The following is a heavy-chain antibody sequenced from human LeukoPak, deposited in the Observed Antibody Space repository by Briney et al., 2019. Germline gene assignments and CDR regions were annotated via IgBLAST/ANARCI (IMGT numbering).Heavy chain of an antibody. CDR3: MKDALISYRGAWSHSDY. D-gene: IGHD2-2*01. CDR1: GFTFSSYW. J-gene: IGHJ4*02. CDR2: ITGTGGNT. Sequence: PGGSLRLSCAASGFTFSSYWMSWVRQAPGKGLEWVSGITGTGGNTYCADSVKGRFTISRDNSKNTLYLQMNRLRAEDAAIYYCMKDALISYRGAWSHSDYWGQGTLVTVSS. V-gene: IGHV3-23*01.